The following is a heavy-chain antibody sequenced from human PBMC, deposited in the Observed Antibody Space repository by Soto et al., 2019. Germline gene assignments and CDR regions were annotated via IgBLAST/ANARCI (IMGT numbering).Heavy chain of an antibody. Sequence: PGGSLRLSCSASGFTFSSYAMHWVRQAPGKGLEYVSAISSNGGSTYYADSVKGRFTISRDNSKNTLYLQMSSLRAEDTAVYYCVKAPYDYVWGSYRYSPGTAFDPWGQGTLVTVSS. D-gene: IGHD3-16*02. J-gene: IGHJ5*02. V-gene: IGHV3-64D*08. CDR3: VKAPYDYVWGSYRYSPGTAFDP. CDR1: GFTFSSYA. CDR2: ISSNGGST.